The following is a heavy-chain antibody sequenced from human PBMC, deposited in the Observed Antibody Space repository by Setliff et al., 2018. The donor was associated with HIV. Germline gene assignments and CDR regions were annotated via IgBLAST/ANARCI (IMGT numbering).Heavy chain of an antibody. D-gene: IGHD3-3*01. V-gene: IGHV4-4*02. CDR1: GASIRSSKW. Sequence: PSETLSLTCVVSGASIRSSKWWSWVRQSPGKRLQWIGEIDEGGATNYNPSLKSRVTVSVDTSKNEFSLRLTSVTAADTAMYFCARGAFDDGYGFGAFDIWGQGTMVTVSS. CDR3: ARGAFDDGYGFGAFDI. J-gene: IGHJ3*02. CDR2: IDEGGAT.